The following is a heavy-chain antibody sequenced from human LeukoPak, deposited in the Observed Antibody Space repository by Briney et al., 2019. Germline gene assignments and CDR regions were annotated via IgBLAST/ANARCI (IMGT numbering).Heavy chain of an antibody. CDR1: GFTFSDYY. Sequence: PGGSLRLSCAATGFTFSDYYMSWIRQAPGKGLEWVSYINPSSSDTKYADSVKGRFTISRDNAKNSLYLQMNSLRAEDTAVYYCVRGHYGMDVWGQGTLVTVSS. D-gene: IGHD3-16*01. CDR2: INPSSSDT. J-gene: IGHJ4*02. V-gene: IGHV3-11*05. CDR3: VRGHYGMDV.